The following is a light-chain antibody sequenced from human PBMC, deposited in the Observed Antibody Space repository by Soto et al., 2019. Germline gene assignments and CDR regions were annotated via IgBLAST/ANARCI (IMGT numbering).Light chain of an antibody. Sequence: EIVLTQSPGTLSLSPGERATLSCRASQSVSSRYLAWYQQKPGQAPRLLIYGASSRATGIPDRFSGGGSGTDVTLTISRLEPDDFAMYYCQQSGTSPRLTFGGGTKVEIK. CDR3: QQSGTSPRLT. V-gene: IGKV3-20*01. CDR2: GAS. J-gene: IGKJ4*01. CDR1: QSVSSRY.